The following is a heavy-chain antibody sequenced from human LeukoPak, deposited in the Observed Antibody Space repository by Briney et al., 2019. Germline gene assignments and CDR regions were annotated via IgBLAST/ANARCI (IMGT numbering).Heavy chain of an antibody. V-gene: IGHV3-74*01. D-gene: IGHD3-10*01. CDR3: ARDLSMVRGPANIDY. J-gene: IGHJ4*02. CDR2: INTDGSST. CDR1: GFTVSSNY. Sequence: PGGSLRLSCAASGFTVSSNYMSWVRQAPGKGLVWVSRINTDGSSTSYADSVKGRFTISRDNAKNTLYLQMNSLRAEDTAVYYCARDLSMVRGPANIDYWGQGTLVTVSS.